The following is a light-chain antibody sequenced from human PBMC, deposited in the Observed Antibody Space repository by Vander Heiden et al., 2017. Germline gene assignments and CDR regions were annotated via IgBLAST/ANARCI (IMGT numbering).Light chain of an antibody. CDR1: SSNIGVNT. Sequence: QSVVTQPPSASGTPGQWVTISCSGSSSNIGVNTVNWFQQLPGTAPKLLSYGNNQRPSGVPDRMSGSKSGTSASLAISGLQSEDEAHYYCAAWDDSLDAFVFGAGTKVTVL. V-gene: IGLV1-44*01. J-gene: IGLJ1*01. CDR2: GNN. CDR3: AAWDDSLDAFV.